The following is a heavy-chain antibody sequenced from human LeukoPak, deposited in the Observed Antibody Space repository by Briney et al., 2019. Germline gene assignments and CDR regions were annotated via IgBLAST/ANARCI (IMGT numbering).Heavy chain of an antibody. CDR2: ISSSSSTI. CDR3: ARDNGWSADF. V-gene: IGHV3-48*01. J-gene: IGHJ4*02. Sequence: GRSLRLSCAASGFTFSSYSMNWVRQAPGKGLEWVSYISSSSSTIYYADSVKGRFTISRDNAKNSLYLQMNSLRAEDTAVYYCARDNGWSADFWGQGTLVTVSS. CDR1: GFTFSSYS. D-gene: IGHD2-15*01.